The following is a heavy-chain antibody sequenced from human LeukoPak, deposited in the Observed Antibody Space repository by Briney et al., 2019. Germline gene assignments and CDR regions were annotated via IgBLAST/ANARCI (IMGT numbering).Heavy chain of an antibody. CDR2: IMPLFNTA. Sequence: GASVKVPCKASGGTFSSYSITWVRQAPGQGLEWMGGIMPLFNTANYAQQFQGRVTITTDESTSTAYMELSRLRSDDTAVYYCARVVGRDVLQRWLRHFDYWGQGTLVTVSS. CDR1: GGTFSSYS. J-gene: IGHJ4*02. V-gene: IGHV1-69*05. D-gene: IGHD5-12*01. CDR3: ARVVGRDVLQRWLRHFDY.